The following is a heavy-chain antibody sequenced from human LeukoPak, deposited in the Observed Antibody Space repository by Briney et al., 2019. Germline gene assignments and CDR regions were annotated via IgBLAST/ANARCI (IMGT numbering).Heavy chain of an antibody. CDR1: GFTFSSYG. CDR2: ISYDGSNK. V-gene: IGHV3-30*18. D-gene: IGHD3-10*01. CDR3: AKVDYDGSGSYYNVGYYGMDV. Sequence: GRSLRLSCAASGFTFSSYGMHWVRQAPGKGLEGVAVISYDGSNKYYADSVKGRFTISRDNYKTTLYLQMNSLRAEDTAVYYGAKVDYDGSGSYYNVGYYGMDVWGQGTTVIVSS. J-gene: IGHJ6*02.